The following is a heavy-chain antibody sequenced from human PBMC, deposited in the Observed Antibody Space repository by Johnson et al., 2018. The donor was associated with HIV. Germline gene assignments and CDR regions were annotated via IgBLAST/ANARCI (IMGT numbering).Heavy chain of an antibody. CDR1: GFAFSGYA. CDR3: ARDGEDLQIAFDI. J-gene: IGHJ3*02. CDR2: ISYDGTKK. V-gene: IGHV3-30*04. D-gene: IGHD3-10*01. Sequence: QEQLVESGGGVVQPGRSLRLSCAASGFAFSGYALHWVRQAPGKGLEWVALISYDGTKKYSAGSVKGRFTISRDNSKNTLYLQMNSLRAEDTAVYYCARDGEDLQIAFDIWGQGTMVTVSS.